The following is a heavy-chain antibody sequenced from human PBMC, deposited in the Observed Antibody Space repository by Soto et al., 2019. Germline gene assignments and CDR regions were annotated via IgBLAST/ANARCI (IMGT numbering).Heavy chain of an antibody. CDR3: ARARGYSYGAFDY. CDR2: IYYSGST. J-gene: IGHJ4*02. D-gene: IGHD5-18*01. Sequence: SETLSLTCTVSGGSISSYYWSWIRQPPGKGLELIGYIYYSGSTNYNPSLKSRVTISVDTSKNQFSLKLSSVTAADTAVYYCARARGYSYGAFDYWGQGTLVTVSS. V-gene: IGHV4-59*01. CDR1: GGSISSYY.